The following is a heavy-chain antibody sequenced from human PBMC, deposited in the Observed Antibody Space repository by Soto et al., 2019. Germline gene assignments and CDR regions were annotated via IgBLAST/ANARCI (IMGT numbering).Heavy chain of an antibody. CDR3: EIGTGTALEDAFDI. CDR2: IIPIFGTA. CDR1: GGTFSSYA. D-gene: IGHD1-1*01. Sequence: KQKGASVKVSCKASGGTFSSYAISWVRQAPGQGLEWMGGIIPIFGTANYAQKFQGRVTITADESTSTAYMELSSLRSEDTAVYFCEIGTGTALEDAFDIWGQGTMVTVSS. V-gene: IGHV1-69*13. J-gene: IGHJ3*02.